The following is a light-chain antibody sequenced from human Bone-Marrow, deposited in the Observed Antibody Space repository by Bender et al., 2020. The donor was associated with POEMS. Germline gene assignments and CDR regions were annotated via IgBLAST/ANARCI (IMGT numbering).Light chain of an antibody. CDR1: SSDIGGYNY. Sequence: QSALTQPASVSGSPGQSITISCTGTSSDIGGYNYVSWYQQHPGKAPKLMILDVNNRPSGVSNRFSGSKSGNTASLTISGLQAEDEADYFCISYTSSSTLVFGGGNKLTVL. CDR3: ISYTSSSTLV. CDR2: DVN. V-gene: IGLV2-14*03. J-gene: IGLJ3*02.